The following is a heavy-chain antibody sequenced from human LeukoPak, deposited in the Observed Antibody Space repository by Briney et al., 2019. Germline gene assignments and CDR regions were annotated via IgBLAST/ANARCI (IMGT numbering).Heavy chain of an antibody. J-gene: IGHJ4*02. CDR3: ATKKNSGWYIDY. V-gene: IGHV4-59*12. Sequence: SETLSLTCTVSGGSISSYYWSWIRQPPGKGLEWIGYIYYSGSTNYSPSLRSRVTISVDTSKNHFSLKLTSVTAADTAVYYCATKKNSGWYIDYWGQGTQVTVSS. D-gene: IGHD6-19*01. CDR2: IYYSGST. CDR1: GGSISSYY.